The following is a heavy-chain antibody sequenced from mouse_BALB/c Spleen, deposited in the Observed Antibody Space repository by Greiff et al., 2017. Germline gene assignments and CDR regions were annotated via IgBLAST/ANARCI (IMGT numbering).Heavy chain of an antibody. CDR1: GFTFSSYG. D-gene: IGHD2-10*02. V-gene: IGHV5-6*01. CDR3: AIHEVSDLDPFFDY. CDR2: ISSGGSYT. J-gene: IGHJ2*01. Sequence: EVQRVESGGDLVKPGGSLKLSCAASGFTFSSYGMSWVRQTPDKRLEWVATISSGGSYTYYPDSVKGRFTISRDNAKNTLYLQMSSLKSEDTAMYYFAIHEVSDLDPFFDYGGQGTTLTVSS.